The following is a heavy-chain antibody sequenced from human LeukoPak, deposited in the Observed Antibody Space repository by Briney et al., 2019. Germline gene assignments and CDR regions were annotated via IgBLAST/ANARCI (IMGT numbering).Heavy chain of an antibody. Sequence: PSETLSLTCSVSGGSISSGDYYWSWIRQPPGKGLEWVGYIYYSGSTYNNPSLKSRVSISVDTSKNQSSLKLSSVTAADTAVYYCARVVYYYGSGSYSFDYWGQGTLVTVSS. J-gene: IGHJ4*02. CDR2: IYYSGST. V-gene: IGHV4-30-4*01. D-gene: IGHD3-10*01. CDR3: ARVVYYYGSGSYSFDY. CDR1: GGSISSGDYY.